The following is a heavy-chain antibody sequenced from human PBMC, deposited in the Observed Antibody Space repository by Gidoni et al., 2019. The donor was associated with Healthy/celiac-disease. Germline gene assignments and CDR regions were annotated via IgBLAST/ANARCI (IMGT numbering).Heavy chain of an antibody. Sequence: EVQLVESGGGLVKPGGSLSLSCAASGFTFSSYSMNWVRQAPGKGLEWVSSISSSRSYIYYADSVKGRFTISRDNAKNSLYLQMNSRRAEDTAVYYCASLSSSSRRYYFDYWGQGTLVTVSS. V-gene: IGHV3-21*01. D-gene: IGHD6-6*01. J-gene: IGHJ4*02. CDR2: ISSSRSYI. CDR3: ASLSSSSRRYYFDY. CDR1: GFTFSSYS.